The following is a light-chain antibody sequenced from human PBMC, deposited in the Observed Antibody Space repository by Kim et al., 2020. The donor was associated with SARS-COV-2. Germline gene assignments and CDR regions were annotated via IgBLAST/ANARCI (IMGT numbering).Light chain of an antibody. CDR3: SSYTSTYTLL. CDR2: DVS. CDR1: SRDVGSYNY. Sequence: GPSITISCTGTSRDVGSYNYVSWYQQHPREAPKLMIYDVSNRPSGVSNRFSGAKSGNAASLTISGLQAEDEADYYCSSYTSTYTLLFGGGTQLTVL. V-gene: IGLV2-14*03. J-gene: IGLJ3*02.